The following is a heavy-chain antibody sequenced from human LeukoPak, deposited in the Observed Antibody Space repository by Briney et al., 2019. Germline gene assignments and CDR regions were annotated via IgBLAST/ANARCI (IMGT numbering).Heavy chain of an antibody. Sequence: SVKVSCKASGGTFSSYAISWERQAPGQGLEWMGGIIPIFGTANYAQKFQGRVTITADESTSTAYMELSSLRSEDTAVYYCARAYYYDSSGYYSTYYYYYMDVWGKGTTVTVSS. CDR2: IIPIFGTA. V-gene: IGHV1-69*13. J-gene: IGHJ6*03. CDR3: ARAYYYDSSGYYSTYYYYYMDV. CDR1: GGTFSSYA. D-gene: IGHD3-22*01.